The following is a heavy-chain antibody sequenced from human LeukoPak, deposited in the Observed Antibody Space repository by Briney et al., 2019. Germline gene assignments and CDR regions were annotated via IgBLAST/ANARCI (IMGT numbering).Heavy chain of an antibody. J-gene: IGHJ3*02. V-gene: IGHV4-4*09. Sequence: KSSETLSLTCTVSGSISGYYWSWIRQPPGKGLEWIGYIYTSGSTNYSPSLESRVTISVDTSKNQFSLDLSSVTAADTAVYYCARQKCTSTSCLTKNAFDIWGQGTMVTVSS. CDR1: GSISGYY. D-gene: IGHD2-2*01. CDR2: IYTSGST. CDR3: ARQKCTSTSCLTKNAFDI.